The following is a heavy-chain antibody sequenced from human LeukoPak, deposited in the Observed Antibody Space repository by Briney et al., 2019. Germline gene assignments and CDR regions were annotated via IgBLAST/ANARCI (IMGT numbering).Heavy chain of an antibody. V-gene: IGHV1-46*01. J-gene: IGHJ4*02. CDR2: INPSGGST. D-gene: IGHD4-23*01. Sequence: ASVKVSCKASGYTFTSYYMHWVRQAPGQGLEWMGIINPSGGSTSYAQKFQGRVTITADESTSTAYMELSSLRSEDTAVYYCARDTVASLDYWGQGTLATVSS. CDR3: ARDTVASLDY. CDR1: GYTFTSYY.